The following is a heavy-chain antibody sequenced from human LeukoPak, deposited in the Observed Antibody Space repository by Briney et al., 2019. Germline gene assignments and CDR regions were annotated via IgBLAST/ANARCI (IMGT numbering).Heavy chain of an antibody. CDR2: ISSSSSYI. CDR3: ARAVPSTYYYDSSGYPDY. V-gene: IGHV3-21*01. D-gene: IGHD3-22*01. CDR1: GFTFSSYS. J-gene: IGHJ4*02. Sequence: SGGSLRLSCAASGFTFSSYSMNWVRQAPGKGLEWVSSISSSSSYIYYADSVKGPFTISRDNAKNSLYLQMNSLRAEDTAVYYCARAVPSTYYYDSSGYPDYWGQGTLVTVSS.